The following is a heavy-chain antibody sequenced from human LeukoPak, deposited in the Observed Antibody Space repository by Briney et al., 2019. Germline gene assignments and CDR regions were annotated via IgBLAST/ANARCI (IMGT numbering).Heavy chain of an antibody. CDR2: ISGSSSYT. Sequence: GSLRLSCAASGFTFSDYYMSWIRQAPGKGLEWVTYISGSSSYTNYADSVKGRFTISRDNAKNSLYLQMNSLRAEDTAVYYCARGGSSGYNYNAFDIWGQGTMVTVSS. J-gene: IGHJ3*02. CDR3: ARGGSSGYNYNAFDI. D-gene: IGHD3-22*01. V-gene: IGHV3-11*06. CDR1: GFTFSDYY.